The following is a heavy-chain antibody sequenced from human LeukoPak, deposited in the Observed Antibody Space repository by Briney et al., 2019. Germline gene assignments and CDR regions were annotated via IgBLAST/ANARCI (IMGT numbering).Heavy chain of an antibody. CDR2: IYYSGST. CDR1: GGPINSYY. J-gene: IGHJ2*01. CDR3: ARHGPYYYDSSGRHWYFDL. Sequence: PSETLSLTCTVSGGPINSYYWSWIRQPPGKGLEWIGYIYYSGSTNYNPSLKSRVTISVDTSKNQFSLKLSSVTAADTAVYYCARHGPYYYDSSGRHWYFDLWGRGTLVTVSS. V-gene: IGHV4-59*08. D-gene: IGHD3-22*01.